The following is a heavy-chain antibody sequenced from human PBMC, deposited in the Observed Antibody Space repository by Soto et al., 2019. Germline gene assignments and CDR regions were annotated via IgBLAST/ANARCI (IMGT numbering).Heavy chain of an antibody. CDR1: GFTFSTHG. Sequence: GGSLRLSCAASGFTFSTHGMHWVRQSPGKGPEWVAVISHDGSKKYYVESVEGRFSISRDNSKSIVHLQMNNVRTEDTAVYYCAKDKGPYYDFWSGQRWFDPWGQGTLVTVSS. J-gene: IGHJ5*02. D-gene: IGHD3-3*01. CDR2: ISHDGSKK. V-gene: IGHV3-30*18. CDR3: AKDKGPYYDFWSGQRWFDP.